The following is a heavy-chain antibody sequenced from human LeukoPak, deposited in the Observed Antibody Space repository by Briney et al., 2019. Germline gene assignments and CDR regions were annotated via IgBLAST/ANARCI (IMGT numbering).Heavy chain of an antibody. CDR3: ARVEGVPPDAFDI. CDR2: IYHSGST. J-gene: IGHJ3*02. D-gene: IGHD2-2*01. CDR1: GYSIGSGYY. Sequence: SETLSLTCTVSGYSIGSGYYWGWIRQPPGKGLEWIGSIYHSGSTYYNPSLKSRVTISVDTSKNQFSLKLSSVTAAGTAVYYCARVEGVPPDAFDIWGQGTMVTVSS. V-gene: IGHV4-38-2*02.